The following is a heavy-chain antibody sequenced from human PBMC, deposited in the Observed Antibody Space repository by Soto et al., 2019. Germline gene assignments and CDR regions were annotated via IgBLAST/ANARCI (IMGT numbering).Heavy chain of an antibody. CDR2: IYYSGST. D-gene: IGHD6-6*01. CDR3: ARVSYSSYPRYYYYGMDV. V-gene: IGHV4-59*12. J-gene: IGHJ6*02. CDR1: RGSISSYY. Sequence: ETLSLTFNVSRGSISSYYWCTPRPPPGNKQERMAYIYYSGSTYYNPSLKSRVTISVDTSKNQFSLKLSSVTAADTAVYFCARVSYSSYPRYYYYGMDVWGQGTTVTVSS.